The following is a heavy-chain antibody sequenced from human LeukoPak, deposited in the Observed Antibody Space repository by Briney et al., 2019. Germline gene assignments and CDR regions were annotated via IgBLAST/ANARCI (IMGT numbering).Heavy chain of an antibody. CDR3: ARDFHTRPLLRYFDWLQPKGPDEENYYMDV. CDR1: GYTFTSYG. V-gene: IGHV1-18*01. J-gene: IGHJ6*03. CDR2: ISAYNGNT. Sequence: GASVKVSCKASGYTFTSYGISWVRQAPGQGLEWMGWISAYNGNTNYAQKLQGRVTMTTDTSTSTAYMELRSLRSDDTAVYYCARDFHTRPLLRYFDWLQPKGPDEENYYMDVWGKGTTVTVSS. D-gene: IGHD3-9*01.